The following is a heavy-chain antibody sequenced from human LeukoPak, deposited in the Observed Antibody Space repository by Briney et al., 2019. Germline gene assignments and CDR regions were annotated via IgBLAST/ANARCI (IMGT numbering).Heavy chain of an antibody. CDR2: ISSSSSTI. V-gene: IGHV3-48*04. J-gene: IGHJ4*02. Sequence: GGSLRLSCAASGFTFSSYSMNWVRQAPGKGLEWVSYISSSSSTIYYADSVKGRFTISRDNAKNSLYLQMNSLKTEDTAVYYCTKLIAAAGRILYFDYWGQGTLVTVSS. CDR1: GFTFSSYS. D-gene: IGHD6-13*01. CDR3: TKLIAAAGRILYFDY.